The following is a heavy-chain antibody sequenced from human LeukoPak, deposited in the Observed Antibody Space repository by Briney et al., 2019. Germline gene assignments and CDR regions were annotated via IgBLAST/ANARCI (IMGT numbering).Heavy chain of an antibody. D-gene: IGHD4-17*01. CDR1: GYIFNRYT. J-gene: IGHJ4*02. Sequence: ASVKVSCKASGYIFNRYTISWVRQAPGQGLEWMGWISAYNGNAKYAQKVQGRVTMTTDTSTSTAYMELRSLRSDDTVVYYCARHLLGDYFFDFWGQGTLVTVSS. V-gene: IGHV1-18*01. CDR2: ISAYNGNA. CDR3: ARHLLGDYFFDF.